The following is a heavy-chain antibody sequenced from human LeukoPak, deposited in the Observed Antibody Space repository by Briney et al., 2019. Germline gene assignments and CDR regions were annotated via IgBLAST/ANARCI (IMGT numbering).Heavy chain of an antibody. D-gene: IGHD5-24*01. J-gene: IGHJ6*03. V-gene: IGHV1-69*05. CDR2: IIPIFGTA. CDR1: GGTFSSYA. Sequence: GASVKVSCKASGGTFSSYAISWVRQAPGQGLEWMGGIIPIFGTANYAQKFQGRVTITTDKSTSTAYMELSSLRSEGTAVYYCARSRDGYNYPRGYYYMDVWGKGTTVTVSS. CDR3: ARSRDGYNYPRGYYYMDV.